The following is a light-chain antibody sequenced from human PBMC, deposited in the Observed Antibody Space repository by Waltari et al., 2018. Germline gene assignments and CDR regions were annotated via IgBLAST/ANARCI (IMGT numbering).Light chain of an antibody. Sequence: DIVMTQSPDSLAVSLGEMATINCKSSQSVLYSSNNKNYLAWYQHKSGQPPKLLIYWASIRESGVPDRFSGSGYGTDFSLTINNLQPEDVAVYYCHQYYANPQTFGQGTRVEIK. CDR1: QSVLYSSNNKNY. V-gene: IGKV4-1*01. CDR2: WAS. J-gene: IGKJ1*01. CDR3: HQYYANPQT.